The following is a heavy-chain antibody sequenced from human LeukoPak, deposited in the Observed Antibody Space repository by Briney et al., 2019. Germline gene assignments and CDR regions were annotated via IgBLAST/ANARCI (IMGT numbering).Heavy chain of an antibody. CDR2: ITPMFGTA. CDR1: GGTFSSHD. J-gene: IGHJ4*02. V-gene: IGHV1-69*13. D-gene: IGHD4-23*01. Sequence: GASVKVSCKASGGTFSSHDISWVRQAPGQGLEWMGGITPMFGTAVYAQKFQGRVTITAVESMSTAYVELSSLRSEDTAIYYCARGWLAETTVVTPYNYWGQGTLVTVSS. CDR3: ARGWLAETTVVTPYNY.